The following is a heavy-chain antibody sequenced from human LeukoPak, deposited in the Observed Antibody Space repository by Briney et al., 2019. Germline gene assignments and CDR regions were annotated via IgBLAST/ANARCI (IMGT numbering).Heavy chain of an antibody. CDR2: IYQTGST. J-gene: IGHJ4*02. CDR3: ASGFLEWLFDS. D-gene: IGHD3-3*01. Sequence: SQTLSLTCTVSGGSISSGGYYWSWIRQPPGKGLEGIGYIYQTGSTSYNSSLKSRVTISVDRSKNQFSLRLNSVAAADTAVYYCASGFLEWLFDSWGQGTLVTVSS. CDR1: GGSISSGGYY. V-gene: IGHV4-30-2*01.